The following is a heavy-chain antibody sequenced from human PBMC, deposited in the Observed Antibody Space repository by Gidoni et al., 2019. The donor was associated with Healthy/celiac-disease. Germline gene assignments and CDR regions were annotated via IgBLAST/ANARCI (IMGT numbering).Heavy chain of an antibody. D-gene: IGHD1-1*01. CDR2: ISYDGSNK. Sequence: QVQLVESGGGEVQPGRSLRLSCAASGFTFSSYGMHWVRQAPGKGLEWVAVISYDGSNKYYADSVKGRFTISRDNSKNTLYLQMNSLRAEDTAVYYCAKGTTLDYWGQGTLVTVSS. CDR1: GFTFSSYG. J-gene: IGHJ4*02. V-gene: IGHV3-30*18. CDR3: AKGTTLDY.